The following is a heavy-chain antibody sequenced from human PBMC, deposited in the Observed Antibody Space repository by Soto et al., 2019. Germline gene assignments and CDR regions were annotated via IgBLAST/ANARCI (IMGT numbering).Heavy chain of an antibody. CDR2: ISYSGST. CDR1: GGSISSGDYY. CDR3: AREVRLRFDP. D-gene: IGHD3-10*01. J-gene: IGHJ5*02. V-gene: IGHV4-30-4*01. Sequence: PSETLSLTCTVSGGSISSGDYYWSWIRQPPGKGLEWIGYISYSGSTSYNPSLKSRVTISVDTSKNQFSLKLSSVTAADTAVYYCAREVRLRFDPWGQGTLVTVSS.